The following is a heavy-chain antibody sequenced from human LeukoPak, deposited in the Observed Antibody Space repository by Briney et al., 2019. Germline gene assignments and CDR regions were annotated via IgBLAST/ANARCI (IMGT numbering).Heavy chain of an antibody. J-gene: IGHJ4*02. CDR1: GGTFSSYA. Sequence: RASVKVSCKASGGTFSSYAISWVRQAPGQGLEWMGGIIPIFGTANYAQKFQGRVTITADESTSTAYMELSSLGSEDTAVYYCARNPQRWLQLPGYFDYWGQGTLVTVSS. D-gene: IGHD5-24*01. V-gene: IGHV1-69*13. CDR3: ARNPQRWLQLPGYFDY. CDR2: IIPIFGTA.